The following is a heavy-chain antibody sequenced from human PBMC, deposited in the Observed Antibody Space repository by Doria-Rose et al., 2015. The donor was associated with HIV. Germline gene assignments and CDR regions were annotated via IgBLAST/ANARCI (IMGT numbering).Heavy chain of an antibody. Sequence: QVQLVESGAEVKKPGSSVKVSCKASGGTFSSYAISWVRQAPGQGLEWMGGINPIFGTANYAQKFQGRVTVTADESTSTAYMELSSLRSEDTAVYYCARGEEQWLPRAEYFQHWGQGTLVTVSS. V-gene: IGHV1-69*01. CDR3: ARGEEQWLPRAEYFQH. CDR2: INPIFGTA. CDR1: GGTFSSYA. J-gene: IGHJ1*01. D-gene: IGHD6-19*01.